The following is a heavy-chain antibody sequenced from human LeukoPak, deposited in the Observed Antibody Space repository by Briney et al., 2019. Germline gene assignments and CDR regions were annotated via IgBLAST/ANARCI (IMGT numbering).Heavy chain of an antibody. Sequence: GRSLRLSCAASGFTFSSYGMHWVRQAPGKGLEWGAVIWYDGSNKYYADSVKGRFTISRDNSKNTLYLQMNSLRAEDTAVYYCARGPYYYDSSGYLDYWGQGTLVTVSS. CDR3: ARGPYYYDSSGYLDY. J-gene: IGHJ4*02. V-gene: IGHV3-33*01. CDR2: IWYDGSNK. CDR1: GFTFSSYG. D-gene: IGHD3-22*01.